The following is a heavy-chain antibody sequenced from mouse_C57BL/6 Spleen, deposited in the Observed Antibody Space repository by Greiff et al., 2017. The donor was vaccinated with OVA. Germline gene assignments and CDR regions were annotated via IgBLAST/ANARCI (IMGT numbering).Heavy chain of an antibody. CDR3: ARGGTTRYYYAMDY. CDR1: GFTFSDYG. J-gene: IGHJ4*01. V-gene: IGHV5-17*01. D-gene: IGHD1-1*01. CDR2: ISSGSSTI. Sequence: EVQGVESGGGLVKPGGSLKLSCAASGFTFSDYGMHWVRQAPEKGLEWVAYISSGSSTIYYADTVKGRFTISRDNAKNTLFLQMTSLRSEDTAMYYCARGGTTRYYYAMDYWGQGTSVTVSS.